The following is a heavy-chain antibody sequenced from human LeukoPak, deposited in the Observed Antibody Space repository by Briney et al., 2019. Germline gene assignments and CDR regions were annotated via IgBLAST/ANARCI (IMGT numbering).Heavy chain of an antibody. CDR1: GYTFTSYG. V-gene: IGHV1-18*01. CDR2: ISAYNGNT. J-gene: IGHJ4*02. Sequence: ASVKVSCRASGYTFTSYGISWVRQAPGQGLEWMGWISAYNGNTNYAQKLQGRVTMTTDTSTSTAYMELRSLRSDDTAVYYCARDRYGYYDSSGYYYRDFDYRGQGTLVTVSS. CDR3: ARDRYGYYDSSGYYYRDFDY. D-gene: IGHD3-22*01.